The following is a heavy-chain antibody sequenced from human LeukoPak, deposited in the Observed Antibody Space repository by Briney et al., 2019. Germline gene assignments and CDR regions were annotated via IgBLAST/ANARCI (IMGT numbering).Heavy chain of an antibody. V-gene: IGHV3-30*02. D-gene: IGHD1-26*01. Sequence: GGSLRLSCAASGFTFSSYGMHWVRQAPGKGLEWVAFIRYDGSNKYYADSVKGRFTISRDNSKNTLYLQMNSLRAEDTAVYYCAKEEASGSWTHYYYYMDVWGKGTTVTVSS. CDR1: GFTFSSYG. J-gene: IGHJ6*03. CDR2: IRYDGSNK. CDR3: AKEEASGSWTHYYYYMDV.